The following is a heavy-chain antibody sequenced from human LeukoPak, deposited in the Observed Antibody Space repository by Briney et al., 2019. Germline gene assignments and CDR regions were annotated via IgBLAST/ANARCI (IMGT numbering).Heavy chain of an antibody. V-gene: IGHV3-23*01. CDR1: GFTFSRYA. Sequence: TGGSLRLSCAASGFTFSRYATNWVRRAPGKGLEWVSTITGSGDETFYADSVKGRFTISRDNSRNILYLQMNSLRAEDTAMYFCAKSSICDGSYCSDCVDWGEGTLVTVS. CDR3: AKSSICDGSYCSDCVD. J-gene: IGHJ4*02. CDR2: ITGSGDET. D-gene: IGHD2-21*01.